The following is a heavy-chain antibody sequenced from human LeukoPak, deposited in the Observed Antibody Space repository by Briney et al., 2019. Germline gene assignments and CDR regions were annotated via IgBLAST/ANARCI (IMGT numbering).Heavy chain of an antibody. Sequence: GGSLRLSCAVSGSTFSDSWMHWVRQAPGKGPEWLSRTSKDGSDTVYADSAKGRLTASRDNAKNTVYLELTNLRPDDTALYYCARGGYSGSYYRFSWGRGTLVTDAS. CDR3: ARGGYSGSYYRFS. CDR1: GSTFSDSW. CDR2: TSKDGSDT. V-gene: IGHV3-74*01. D-gene: IGHD6-25*01. J-gene: IGHJ4*02.